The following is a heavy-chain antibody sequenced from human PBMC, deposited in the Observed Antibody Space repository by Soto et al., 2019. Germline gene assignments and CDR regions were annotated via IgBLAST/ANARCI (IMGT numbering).Heavy chain of an antibody. D-gene: IGHD6-19*01. J-gene: IGHJ3*02. V-gene: IGHV1-18*01. CDR3: ARGPVAVADGDAFDI. CDR1: GYTFISYG. CDR2: ISAYNGNT. Sequence: ASVKVSCKASGYTFISYGISWVRQAPGQGLEWMGWISAYNGNTNCAQKLQGRVTMTTDTSTSTAYMELRSLRSDDTAVYYCARGPVAVADGDAFDIWGQGTMVTVSS.